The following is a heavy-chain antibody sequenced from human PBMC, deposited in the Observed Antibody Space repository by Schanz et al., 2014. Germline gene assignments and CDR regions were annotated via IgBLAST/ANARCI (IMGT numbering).Heavy chain of an antibody. CDR2: ISYDGSKK. CDR3: AKIERNED. CDR1: GFMFSSYG. Sequence: QVQLVESGGGVVQPGRSLRLSCAASGFMFSSYGMHWVRQAPGKGLEWVGVISYDGSKKSYADSVKGRFTISRDNSKNTLYLQMNSLRAEDTAVYFCAKIERNEDWGQGTLXTVSS. V-gene: IGHV3-30*18. D-gene: IGHD1-1*01. J-gene: IGHJ4*02.